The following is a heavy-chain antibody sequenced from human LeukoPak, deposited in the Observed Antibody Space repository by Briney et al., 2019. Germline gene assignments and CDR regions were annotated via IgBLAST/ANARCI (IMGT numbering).Heavy chain of an antibody. CDR2: IIPILGIA. CDR3: ARPDYYDSSGYYPDYFDY. V-gene: IGHV1-69*04. Sequence: ASVKVSCKASGGTFSSYAISWVRQAPGQGLEWMGRIIPILGIANYAQKFQGRVTITADKSTSTAYMELSSLRSEDTAVYYCARPDYYDSSGYYPDYFDYWGQGTPVTVSS. CDR1: GGTFSSYA. J-gene: IGHJ4*02. D-gene: IGHD3-22*01.